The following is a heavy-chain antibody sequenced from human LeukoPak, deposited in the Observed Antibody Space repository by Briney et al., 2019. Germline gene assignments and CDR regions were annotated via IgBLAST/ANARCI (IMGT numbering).Heavy chain of an antibody. V-gene: IGHV1-69*13. CDR2: IIPIFGTA. Sequence: SVKVSCKASGYTFTSYGISWVRQAPGQGLEWMGGIIPIFGTANYAQKFQGRVTITADESTSTAYMELSSLRSEDTAVYYCASSNGIAVAGFDYWGQGTLVTVSS. J-gene: IGHJ4*02. CDR1: GYTFTSYG. CDR3: ASSNGIAVAGFDY. D-gene: IGHD6-19*01.